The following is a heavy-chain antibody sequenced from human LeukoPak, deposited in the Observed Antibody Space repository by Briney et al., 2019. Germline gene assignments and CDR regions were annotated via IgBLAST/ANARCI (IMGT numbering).Heavy chain of an antibody. Sequence: DSVKVSCKASGYTFSSYGISWVRQAPGQGLEWMGWINAYNGNTNYVQKLQGRVTMTTETSTCTAYMELRGLTSDDTAVYYCARGRYSNLPDCWGQGTLVTVSS. CDR3: ARGRYSNLPDC. V-gene: IGHV1-18*04. CDR1: GYTFSSYG. CDR2: INAYNGNT. J-gene: IGHJ4*02. D-gene: IGHD4-11*01.